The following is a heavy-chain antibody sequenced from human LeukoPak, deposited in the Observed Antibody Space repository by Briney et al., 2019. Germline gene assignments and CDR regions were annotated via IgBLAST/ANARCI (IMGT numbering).Heavy chain of an antibody. J-gene: IGHJ4*02. CDR1: GFTVSNNY. V-gene: IGHV3-66*01. CDR3: AKVARSEGIAVAGLFDY. D-gene: IGHD6-19*01. CDR2: IYSDGST. Sequence: PGGSLRLSCAASGFTVSNNYMTWVRQAPGKGLEWLSVIYSDGSTYYADSVKDKFFISRDNSKNTLYLQMNSLRAEDTAVYYCAKVARSEGIAVAGLFDYWGQGTLVTVSS.